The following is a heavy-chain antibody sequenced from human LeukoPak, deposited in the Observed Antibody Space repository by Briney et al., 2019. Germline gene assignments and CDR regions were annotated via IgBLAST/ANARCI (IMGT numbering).Heavy chain of an antibody. CDR1: GGSISSYY. D-gene: IGHD1-26*01. CDR2: ISYSGST. J-gene: IGHJ3*02. Sequence: SETLSLTCTVSGGSISSYYWSWIRQPPGKGLEWIGYISYSGSTDYNPSLKSRVTISLDTSKNQFSLRLSSVTAADTAVDYCARETRLHSGSYSNDAFDIWGQATMVTVSS. CDR3: ARETRLHSGSYSNDAFDI. V-gene: IGHV4-59*01.